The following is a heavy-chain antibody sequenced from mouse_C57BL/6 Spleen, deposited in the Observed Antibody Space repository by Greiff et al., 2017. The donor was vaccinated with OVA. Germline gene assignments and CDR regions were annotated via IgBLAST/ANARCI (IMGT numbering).Heavy chain of an antibody. J-gene: IGHJ2*01. CDR3: ARGITTVWDFDY. CDR1: GYTFTSYW. Sequence: VKQSCKASGYTFTSYWMQWVKQRPGQGLEWIGEIDPSDSYTNYNQKFKGKATLTVDTSSSTAYMQLSSLTSEDSAVYYCARGITTVWDFDYWGQGTTLTVSS. CDR2: IDPSDSYT. D-gene: IGHD1-1*01. V-gene: IGHV1-50*01.